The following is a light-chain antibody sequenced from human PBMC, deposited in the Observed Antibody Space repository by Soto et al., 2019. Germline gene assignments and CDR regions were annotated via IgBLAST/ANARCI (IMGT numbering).Light chain of an antibody. CDR1: HNDIGTYDY. Sequence: QSALTQPTSVSGSPGQSITISCTGNHNDIGTYDYVSWYQQHPGRAPRLLIHGATTRPSGIPGRFSASKSGLTASLTISGLQPEDEADYYCSSFTSNRIYVFGPGTKVTVL. CDR3: SSFTSNRIYV. J-gene: IGLJ1*01. CDR2: GAT. V-gene: IGLV2-14*03.